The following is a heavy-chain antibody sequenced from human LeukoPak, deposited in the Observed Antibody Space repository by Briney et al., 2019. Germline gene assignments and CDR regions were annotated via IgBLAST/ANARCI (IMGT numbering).Heavy chain of an antibody. D-gene: IGHD3-22*01. J-gene: IGHJ4*02. Sequence: PGGSLRLSCAASGFTFSSYPMSWVRQAPGKGLEWVSGISGSGATTYYADSVKGRFTISRDNSKNMLYVQMNSLRDEDTAVYYCAKGHYYDRSGYYGRDYWGQGTLVTVSS. CDR1: GFTFSSYP. CDR3: AKGHYYDRSGYYGRDY. V-gene: IGHV3-23*01. CDR2: ISGSGATT.